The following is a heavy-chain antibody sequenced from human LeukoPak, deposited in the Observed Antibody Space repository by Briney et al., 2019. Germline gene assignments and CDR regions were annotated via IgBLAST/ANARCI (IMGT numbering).Heavy chain of an antibody. V-gene: IGHV4-59*11. J-gene: IGHJ3*01. Sequence: PSETLSLTCTVSGGTITSHYWSWIRQPPGKGLEWIGYIHYSGLSNYNPSLKSRVTLSVGTSKNQFSLKLSSVTAADTAVYYCARNYYDSRGEAFDVWGQGAMVTVSS. CDR3: ARNYYDSRGEAFDV. CDR2: IHYSGLS. D-gene: IGHD3-22*01. CDR1: GGTITSHY.